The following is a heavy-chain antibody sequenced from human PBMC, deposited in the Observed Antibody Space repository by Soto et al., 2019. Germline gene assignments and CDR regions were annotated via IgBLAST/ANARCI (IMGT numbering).Heavy chain of an antibody. V-gene: IGHV4-28*01. CDR3: ARSALAITSVGYFDY. D-gene: IGHD3-22*01. J-gene: IGHJ4*02. CDR1: GYSISSSNR. Sequence: QVQLQESGPGLVKPSDTLSLTCAVSGYSISSSNRWGWIRQPPGKGLEWIGYIYYSGSTYYNPSLKSRVTMSVDTSKNQFSLKLSSVTAVDTAVYYCARSALAITSVGYFDYWGQGTLVTVSS. CDR2: IYYSGST.